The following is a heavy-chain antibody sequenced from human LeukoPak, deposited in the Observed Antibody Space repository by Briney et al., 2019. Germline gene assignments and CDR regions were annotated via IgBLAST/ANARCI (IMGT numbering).Heavy chain of an antibody. Sequence: PSETLSLTCAVYGGSFSDYYWNWIRQPPGKGLEWIGEINHSGSTNYNPSLKSRLTISVDTSKNQFSLKLSSVTAADTAVYYCARGLAGKPGYSSGWYIQQLVLFDIWGQGTMVTVSS. D-gene: IGHD6-19*01. CDR1: GGSFSDYY. CDR2: INHSGST. V-gene: IGHV4-34*01. J-gene: IGHJ3*02. CDR3: ARGLAGKPGYSSGWYIQQLVLFDI.